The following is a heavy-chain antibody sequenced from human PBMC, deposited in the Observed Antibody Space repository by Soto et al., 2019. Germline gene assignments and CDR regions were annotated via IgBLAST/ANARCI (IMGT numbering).Heavy chain of an antibody. V-gene: IGHV3-23*01. Sequence: PGGSLRLSCAASGFTFNNHAMSWVRQAPGKGLEWVSGISASGGLIYYAESVKGRFNMSRDNSKNTLYLQMNSLRAEDTAVYFCAKRQGIGSADKNFDFWGQAALVTVSS. D-gene: IGHD6-13*01. CDR3: AKRQGIGSADKNFDF. CDR2: ISASGGLI. J-gene: IGHJ4*02. CDR1: GFTFNNHA.